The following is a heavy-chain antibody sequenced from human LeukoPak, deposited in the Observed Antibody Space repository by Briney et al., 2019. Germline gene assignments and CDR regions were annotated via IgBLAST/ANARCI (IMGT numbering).Heavy chain of an antibody. V-gene: IGHV1-2*02. CDR1: GYTFTSYD. J-gene: IGHJ4*02. CDR2: MNPNSGGT. Sequence: ASVKVSCKASGYTFTSYDINWVRQATGQGLEWMGWMNPNSGGTNYAQKFQGRVTMTRDTSISTAYMELSRLRSDDTAVYYCARGIMITFGGVIVRLFDYWGQGTLVTVSS. CDR3: ARGIMITFGGVIVRLFDY. D-gene: IGHD3-16*02.